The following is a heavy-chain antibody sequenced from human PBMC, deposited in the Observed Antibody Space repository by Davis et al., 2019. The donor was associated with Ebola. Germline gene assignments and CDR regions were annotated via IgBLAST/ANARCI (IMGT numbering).Heavy chain of an antibody. J-gene: IGHJ6*02. CDR3: TSLWLGYGMDV. V-gene: IGHV3-73*01. CDR2: IRSKANSYAT. CDR1: GSTFSGSA. Sequence: GESLKISCAASGSTFSGSAMHWVRQASGKGLEWVGRIRSKANSYATAYAASVKGRFTISRDDSKNTAYLQMNSLKTEDTAVYYCTSLWLGYGMDVWGQGTTVTVSS. D-gene: IGHD3-10*01.